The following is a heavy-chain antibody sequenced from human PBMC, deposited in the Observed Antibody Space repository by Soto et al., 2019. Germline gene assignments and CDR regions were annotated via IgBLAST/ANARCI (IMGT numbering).Heavy chain of an antibody. CDR3: ASISYYYDSESYYTFDY. Sequence: SETLSLTCAVYGGSFSGYYWSWIRQPPGKGLEWIGEINHSGSTNYNPSLKSRVTISVDTSKNQFSLKLSSVTAADTAVYYCASISYYYDSESYYTFDYWAQGTLVTVSS. V-gene: IGHV4-34*01. D-gene: IGHD3-10*01. CDR1: GGSFSGYY. J-gene: IGHJ4*01. CDR2: INHSGST.